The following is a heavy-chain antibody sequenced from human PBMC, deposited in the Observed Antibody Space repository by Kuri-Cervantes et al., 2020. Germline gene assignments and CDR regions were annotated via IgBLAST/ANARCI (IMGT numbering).Heavy chain of an antibody. CDR1: GGTFSSYA. J-gene: IGHJ4*02. D-gene: IGHD3-9*01. Sequence: SVKVSCKASGGTFSSYAISWVRQAPGQGLEWMGGIIPIFGTANYAQKFQGRVTITADESTSTAYMELSSLRSDDTAVYYCARGRTLRYFDWQTWHLLLWGQGTLVTVSS. V-gene: IGHV1-69*13. CDR3: ARGRTLRYFDWQTWHLLL. CDR2: IIPIFGTA.